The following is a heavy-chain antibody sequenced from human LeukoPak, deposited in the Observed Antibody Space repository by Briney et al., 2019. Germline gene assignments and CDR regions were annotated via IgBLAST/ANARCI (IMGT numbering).Heavy chain of an antibody. V-gene: IGHV3-64*01. CDR2: ISSNGGST. J-gene: IGHJ4*02. Sequence: PGGSLRLSCAASGFTFSSYAMRWVRQAPGKGLEYVSAISSNGGSTYYANSVKGRFTISRDNSKNTLYLQMGSLRAEDMAVYYCARAGIVGATRTMYFDYWGQGTLVTVSS. CDR3: ARAGIVGATRTMYFDY. CDR1: GFTFSSYA. D-gene: IGHD1-26*01.